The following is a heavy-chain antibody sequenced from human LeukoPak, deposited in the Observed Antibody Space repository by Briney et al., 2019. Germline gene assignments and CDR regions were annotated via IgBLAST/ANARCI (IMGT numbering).Heavy chain of an antibody. CDR3: ARDISAAYLGAS. V-gene: IGHV1-69*04. J-gene: IGHJ5*02. Sequence: GASVKVSCKASGGTFSSYAISWVRQAPGQGLEWMGRIIPILGIANYAQKFQGRVTITADKSTSTAYMELSSLRSEDTAVYYCARDISAAYLGASWGQGTLVNVSS. CDR1: GGTFSSYA. D-gene: IGHD2-15*01. CDR2: IIPILGIA.